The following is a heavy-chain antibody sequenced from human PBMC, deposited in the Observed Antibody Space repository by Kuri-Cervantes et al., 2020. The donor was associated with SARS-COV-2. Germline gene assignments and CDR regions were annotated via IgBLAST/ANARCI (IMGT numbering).Heavy chain of an antibody. Sequence: GGSLRLSCAASGFTFSNAWMSWVRQAPGKGLEWVGRIKSKTDGGTTDYAAPVKGRFTISRDDSKNTLYLQMNSLKTEDTAVYYCTTPAYCGGDCYSIEPWYFDLWGRGTLVTVSS. V-gene: IGHV3-15*01. CDR1: GFTFSNAW. D-gene: IGHD2-21*02. J-gene: IGHJ2*01. CDR3: TTPAYCGGDCYSIEPWYFDL. CDR2: IKSKTDGGTT.